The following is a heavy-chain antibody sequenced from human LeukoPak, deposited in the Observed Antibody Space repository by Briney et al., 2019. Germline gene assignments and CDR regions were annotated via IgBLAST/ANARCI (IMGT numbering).Heavy chain of an antibody. Sequence: GGSLRLSCAASGFTFSSYAMSWVRQTPGKGLEWVSTISGSGGNTWYADSVKGRFTISRDNSKNTLYLQMNGLRAEDTAVYYCARDRGYDYVWGSYRQTLDYWGQGTLVTVSS. D-gene: IGHD3-16*02. CDR2: ISGSGGNT. CDR3: ARDRGYDYVWGSYRQTLDY. CDR1: GFTFSSYA. J-gene: IGHJ4*02. V-gene: IGHV3-23*01.